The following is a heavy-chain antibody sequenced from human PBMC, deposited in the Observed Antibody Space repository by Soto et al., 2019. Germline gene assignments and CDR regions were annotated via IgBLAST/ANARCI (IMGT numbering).Heavy chain of an antibody. CDR2: IYFDGAA. V-gene: IGHV4-39*01. J-gene: IGHJ4*02. CDR1: GDYIRRTGYY. Sequence: SETKCLTCTVAGDYIRRTGYYWVWIKKTPGRGLEWIGSIYFDGAAFYNPSLKSRVTLSVDTSRNQFSLNVNSVTAADTAIYYCARRGNNGGYLRSYDYWGQGSLVTVSS. CDR3: ARRGNNGGYLRSYDY. D-gene: IGHD3-22*01.